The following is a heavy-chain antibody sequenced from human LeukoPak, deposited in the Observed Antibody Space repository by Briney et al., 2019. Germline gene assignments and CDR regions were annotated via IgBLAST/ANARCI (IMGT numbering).Heavy chain of an antibody. CDR1: GYTFTGYY. J-gene: IGHJ4*02. D-gene: IGHD3-10*01. CDR2: MNPNSGGT. Sequence: ASVKVSCKASGYTFTGYYMHWVRQAPGQGLEWMGWMNPNSGGTNYAQKFQGRVTMTRDTSISTAYMELSRLRSDDTAVYNCARESLLWFGELLSNEPLFDYWGQGTLVTVSS. V-gene: IGHV1-2*02. CDR3: ARESLLWFGELLSNEPLFDY.